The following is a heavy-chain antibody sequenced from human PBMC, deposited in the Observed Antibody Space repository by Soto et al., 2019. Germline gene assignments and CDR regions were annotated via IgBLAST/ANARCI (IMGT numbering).Heavy chain of an antibody. CDR2: INHSGST. V-gene: IGHV4-34*01. Sequence: ASETLSLTCAVYGGSFSGYYWSWIRQPPGKGLEWIGEINHSGSTSYNPSLKSRVTISVDTSKNRFSLKLSSVTAADTAVYYCARGRIVVVTAMYFQHWGQGTLVTVSS. D-gene: IGHD2-21*02. CDR1: GGSFSGYY. J-gene: IGHJ1*01. CDR3: ARGRIVVVTAMYFQH.